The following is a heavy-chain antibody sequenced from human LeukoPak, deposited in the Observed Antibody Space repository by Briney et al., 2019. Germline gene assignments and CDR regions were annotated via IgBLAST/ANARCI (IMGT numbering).Heavy chain of an antibody. CDR1: GFTFSNAW. Sequence: GGSLRLSCGASGFTFSNAWMSWVRQAPGKGLEWVGRIKSKTDGGTTDYAAPVKGRFTISRDDSKNTLYLQMNSLKTEDTAVYYCTTPYYDILTGHWGQGTLVTVSS. V-gene: IGHV3-15*01. CDR3: TTPYYDILTGH. CDR2: IKSKTDGGTT. D-gene: IGHD3-9*01. J-gene: IGHJ4*02.